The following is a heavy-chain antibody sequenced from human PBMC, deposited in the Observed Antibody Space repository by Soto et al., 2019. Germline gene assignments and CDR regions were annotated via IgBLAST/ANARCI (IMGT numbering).Heavy chain of an antibody. Sequence: QVQLVQSGAEVKKPGASVKVSCKASGYTFTSYGFSWVRQAPGQGLEWMGWINAYNGDTNYAQNLQGRVTITTATSTYTAYMEPWSLRADDTAVYSSVRRGDLPQYDHSTDARGQASTVSVS. CDR3: VRRGDLPQYDHSTDA. CDR1: GYTFTSYG. D-gene: IGHD3-16*01. J-gene: IGHJ6*02. CDR2: INAYNGDT. V-gene: IGHV1-18*01.